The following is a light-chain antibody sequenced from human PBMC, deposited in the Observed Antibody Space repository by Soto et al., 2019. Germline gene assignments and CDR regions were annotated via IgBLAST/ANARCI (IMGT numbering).Light chain of an antibody. Sequence: EIVLTQSPATLSLSPGERATLSCRASQTVSSSLAWYQQKPGQAPRLLIYEVSNRDTGIPDRFTGSGSGTDFTLTISRLEPEDFAVYYCQQYVSSTWAFGQGTKVDIK. V-gene: IGKV3-20*01. CDR3: QQYVSSTWA. CDR2: EVS. CDR1: QTVSSS. J-gene: IGKJ1*01.